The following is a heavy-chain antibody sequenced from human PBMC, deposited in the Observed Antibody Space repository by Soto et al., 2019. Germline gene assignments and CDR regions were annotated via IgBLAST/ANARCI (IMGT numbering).Heavy chain of an antibody. CDR2: ISAYNGNT. Sequence: ASVKVSCXASGYTFTSYGISWVRQAPGQGLEWMGWISAYNGNTNYAQKLQGRVTMTTDTSTSTAYMELRSLRSDDTAVYYCARSPLAARYYYYYYMDVWGKGTTVTVSS. D-gene: IGHD6-6*01. V-gene: IGHV1-18*01. CDR3: ARSPLAARYYYYYYMDV. J-gene: IGHJ6*03. CDR1: GYTFTSYG.